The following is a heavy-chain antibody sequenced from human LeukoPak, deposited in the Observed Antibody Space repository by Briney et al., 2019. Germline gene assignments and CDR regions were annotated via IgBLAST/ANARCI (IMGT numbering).Heavy chain of an antibody. Sequence: SETLSLTCTVSGGSISSGSYYWSWIRQPAGKGLEWIGRIYTSGSTNYNPSLKSRVTMSVDTSKNQFSLKLSSVTAADTAVYYCARDTYSSGTYHYYYYMGVWGKGTTVTISS. D-gene: IGHD3-10*01. CDR2: IYTSGST. J-gene: IGHJ6*03. V-gene: IGHV4-61*02. CDR1: GGSISSGSYY. CDR3: ARDTYSSGTYHYYYYMGV.